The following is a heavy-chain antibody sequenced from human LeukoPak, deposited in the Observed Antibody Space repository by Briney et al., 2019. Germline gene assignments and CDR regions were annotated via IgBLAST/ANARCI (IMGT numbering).Heavy chain of an antibody. CDR1: GGSISSGGYS. CDR2: IYYSGST. J-gene: IGHJ5*02. CDR3: ARVPRAPSASRHNWFDP. D-gene: IGHD3-3*01. Sequence: SQTLSLTCTVSGGSISSGGYSWSWIRQHPGKGLEWIGYIYYSGSTYYNPSLKSRVTISVDTSKNQFSLKLSSVTAADTAVYYCARVPRAPSASRHNWFDPWGQGTLVTVSS. V-gene: IGHV4-31*03.